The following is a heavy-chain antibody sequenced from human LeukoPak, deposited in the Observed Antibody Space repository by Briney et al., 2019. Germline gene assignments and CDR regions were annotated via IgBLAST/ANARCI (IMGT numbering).Heavy chain of an antibody. Sequence: GGSLRLSCAASGFTFSSYGMHWVRQAPGKGLECVAVIWYDGSNKYYADSVKGRFTISRDNSKNTLYLQMNSLRAEDTAVYYCARGSGYSYGFPDYWGQGTLVTVSS. D-gene: IGHD5-18*01. V-gene: IGHV3-33*01. CDR3: ARGSGYSYGFPDY. CDR1: GFTFSSYG. CDR2: IWYDGSNK. J-gene: IGHJ4*02.